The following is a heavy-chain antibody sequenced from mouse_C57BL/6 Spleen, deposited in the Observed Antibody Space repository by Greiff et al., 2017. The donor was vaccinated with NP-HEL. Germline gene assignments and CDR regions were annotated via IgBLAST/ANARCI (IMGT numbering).Heavy chain of an antibody. CDR3: ARRQFITTVVANWYFDV. Sequence: EVMLVESGGGLVKPGGSLKLSCAASGFTFSDYGMHWVRQAPEKGLEWVAYISSGSSTIYYADTVKGRFTISRDNAKNTLFLQMTSLRSEDTAMYYCARRQFITTVVANWYFDVWGTGTTVTVSS. CDR1: GFTFSDYG. V-gene: IGHV5-17*01. D-gene: IGHD1-1*01. CDR2: ISSGSSTI. J-gene: IGHJ1*03.